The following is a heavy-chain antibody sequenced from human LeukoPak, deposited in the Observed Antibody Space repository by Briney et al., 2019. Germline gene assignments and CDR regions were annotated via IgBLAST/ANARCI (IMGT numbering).Heavy chain of an antibody. J-gene: IGHJ5*02. V-gene: IGHV1-2*02. CDR1: GYTFTSYG. Sequence: ASVKVSCKASGYTFTSYGISWVRQAPGQGLEWMGWINPNSGGTNYAQKFQGRVTMTRDTSISTAYMELSRLRSDDTAVYYCARDAVRYCGGDCSAPFDPWGQGTLVTVSS. CDR2: INPNSGGT. D-gene: IGHD2-21*02. CDR3: ARDAVRYCGGDCSAPFDP.